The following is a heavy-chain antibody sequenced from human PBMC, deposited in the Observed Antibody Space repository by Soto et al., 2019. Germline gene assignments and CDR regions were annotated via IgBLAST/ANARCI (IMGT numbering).Heavy chain of an antibody. CDR2: IDPSDSYT. D-gene: IGHD2-15*01. CDR3: ARHDPYCSGGSCYSGAVDY. J-gene: IGHJ4*02. Sequence: GESLKISCKGSGYSFTSYWISWVRQMPGKGLEWMGRIDPSDSYTNYSPSFQGHVTISADKSISTAYLQWSSLKASDTAMYYCARHDPYCSGGSCYSGAVDYWGQGTLVTVSS. V-gene: IGHV5-10-1*01. CDR1: GYSFTSYW.